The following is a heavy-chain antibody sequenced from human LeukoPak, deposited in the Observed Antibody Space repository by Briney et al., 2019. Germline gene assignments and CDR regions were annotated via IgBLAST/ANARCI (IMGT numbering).Heavy chain of an antibody. CDR1: GYSFTSYW. Sequence: GESLKISCKGSGYSFTSYWISWVRQMPGKGLEWMGRIDPSDSYTNYSPSFQGHVTISTDKSISTAYLQWSSLKASDTAMFYCARVIKGLFDYWGQGTLVTVSS. V-gene: IGHV5-10-1*01. CDR2: IDPSDSYT. CDR3: ARVIKGLFDY. J-gene: IGHJ4*02.